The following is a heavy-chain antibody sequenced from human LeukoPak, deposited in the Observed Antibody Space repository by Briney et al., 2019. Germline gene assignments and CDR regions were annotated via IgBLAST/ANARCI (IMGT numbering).Heavy chain of an antibody. CDR3: ARDHGLWFGELLYYFDY. D-gene: IGHD3-10*01. Sequence: PGGSLRLSCAASVFTFIIYAMHWVRQAPGKGLEWVAVISYDGSNKYYADSVKGRFTISRDNSKNTLYLQMNSLRAEDTAVYYCARDHGLWFGELLYYFDYWGQGTLVTVSS. CDR1: VFTFIIYA. J-gene: IGHJ4*02. CDR2: ISYDGSNK. V-gene: IGHV3-30*04.